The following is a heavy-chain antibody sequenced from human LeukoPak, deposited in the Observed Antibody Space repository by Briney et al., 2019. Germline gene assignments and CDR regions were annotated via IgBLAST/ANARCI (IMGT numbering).Heavy chain of an antibody. CDR3: TPSHYASALQMSLGMDV. D-gene: IGHD3-10*01. Sequence: ASVKVSCKASGYTFTSYYMHWVRQAPGQGLEWMGIINPSGGSTSYAQKFQGGVTMTRDTSTSTVYMELSSLRAEDTAVYYCTPSHYASALQMSLGMDVWGQGTTVTVSS. J-gene: IGHJ6*02. CDR1: GYTFTSYY. V-gene: IGHV1-46*03. CDR2: INPSGGST.